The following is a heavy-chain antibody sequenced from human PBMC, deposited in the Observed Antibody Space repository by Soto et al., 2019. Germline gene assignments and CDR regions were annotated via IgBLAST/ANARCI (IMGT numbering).Heavy chain of an antibody. J-gene: IGHJ5*02. CDR1: GFTFSSYA. D-gene: IGHD3-10*01. Sequence: HPGGSLRLSCAASGFTFSSYAMSWVRQAPGKGQEKVSAISGSGGSTYYADSVKGRFTISRDNSKNTLYLQMNSLRSDDTAVYYCARDCPDYYGSGSYYNNWFDPWGQGTLVTVSS. V-gene: IGHV3-23*01. CDR3: ARDCPDYYGSGSYYNNWFDP. CDR2: ISGSGGST.